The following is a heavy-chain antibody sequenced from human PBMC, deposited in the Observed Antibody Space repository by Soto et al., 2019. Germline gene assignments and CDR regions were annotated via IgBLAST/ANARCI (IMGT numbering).Heavy chain of an antibody. CDR1: GGTFSSYA. CDR2: IIPIFGTA. V-gene: IGHV1-69*01. J-gene: IGHJ6*02. CDR3: ARVWARYFDWLRTQYYYYGMDV. D-gene: IGHD3-9*01. Sequence: QVQLVQSGAEVKKPGSSVKVSCKASGGTFSSYAISWVRQAPGQGLEWMGGIIPIFGTANYAQKFQGRVTITADESTSRAYMELSSLRSEDTAVYYCARVWARYFDWLRTQYYYYGMDVWGQGTTVTVSS.